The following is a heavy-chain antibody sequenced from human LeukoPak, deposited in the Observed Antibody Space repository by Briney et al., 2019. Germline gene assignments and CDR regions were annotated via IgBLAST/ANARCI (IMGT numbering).Heavy chain of an antibody. J-gene: IGHJ4*02. Sequence: PGGSLRLSCAASGFSFSPYAMHWVRQAPGKGLEWVAVISYDGSDKYSADSVKGRFTISRDNSKNTLYLQMDSLRGEDTAVYYCARGRTGTFDYWGQGTLVTVSS. V-gene: IGHV3-30*04. CDR1: GFSFSPYA. CDR2: ISYDGSDK. CDR3: ARGRTGTFDY. D-gene: IGHD1/OR15-1a*01.